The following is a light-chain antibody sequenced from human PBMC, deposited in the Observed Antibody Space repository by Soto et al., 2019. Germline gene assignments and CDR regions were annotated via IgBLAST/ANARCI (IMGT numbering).Light chain of an antibody. CDR3: QRYNNWPLT. J-gene: IGKJ4*01. V-gene: IGKV3-15*01. CDR1: QGIGDT. Sequence: ITRSPSTVSVSPGEGATPSSRASQGIGDTLAWYQHKPGQSPRLLIYDTSTRATGVPARFSGSRSGTEFTLTINSLQSEDFAVYYCQRYNNWPLTFGGGTKVDIK. CDR2: DTS.